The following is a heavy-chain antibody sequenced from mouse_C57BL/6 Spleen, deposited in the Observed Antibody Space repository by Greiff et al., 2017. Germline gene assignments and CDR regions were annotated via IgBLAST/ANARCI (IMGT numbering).Heavy chain of an antibody. J-gene: IGHJ3*01. D-gene: IGHD2-5*01. Sequence: VQLQQSGPELVKPGASVKMSCKASGYTFTDYNMHWVKQSHGKSLEWIGYINPNNGGTSYNQKFKGKATLTVNKSSSTAYMELRSLTSEDSAVYYCAREGAYYSNYVAYWGQGTLVTVSA. CDR2: INPNNGGT. CDR3: AREGAYYSNYVAY. CDR1: GYTFTDYN. V-gene: IGHV1-22*01.